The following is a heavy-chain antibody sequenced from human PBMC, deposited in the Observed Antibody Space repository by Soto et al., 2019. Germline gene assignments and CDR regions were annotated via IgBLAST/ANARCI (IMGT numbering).Heavy chain of an antibody. CDR2: IYRTGST. D-gene: IGHD1-7*01. J-gene: IGHJ4*02. CDR3: ASRDPGTSVDY. CDR1: GGSFTSNNW. Sequence: PSETLSLTCAVSGGSFTSNNWWTWVRQPPGPGLEWIGEIYRTGSTNYNPPLKSRVTISLDKSENQFSLKVTSLTAAETAVYYCASRDPGTSVDYWGQGTLVTVSS. V-gene: IGHV4-4*02.